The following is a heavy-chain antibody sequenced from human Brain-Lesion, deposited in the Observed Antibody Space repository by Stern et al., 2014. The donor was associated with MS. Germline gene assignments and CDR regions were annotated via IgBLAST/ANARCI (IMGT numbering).Heavy chain of an antibody. CDR3: ARRGDSSSSGFDY. D-gene: IGHD6-6*01. Sequence: EVHLVESGAEGKKPGESLKISCKGSGYRFTSNWNGWGRQMPGKVLEWMRIIWPVDSDTRYSPSFQGQVTISADKSISPAYLQWSSLQASDTAMYYCARRGDSSSSGFDYWGQGTLVIVSS. CDR2: IWPVDSDT. CDR1: GYRFTSNW. J-gene: IGHJ4*02. V-gene: IGHV5-51*01.